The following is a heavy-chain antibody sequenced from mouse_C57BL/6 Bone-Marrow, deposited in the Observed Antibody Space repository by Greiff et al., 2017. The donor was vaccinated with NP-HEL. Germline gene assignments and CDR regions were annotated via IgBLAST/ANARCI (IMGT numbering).Heavy chain of an antibody. CDR2: INPYNGGT. CDR1: GYTFTDYY. CDR3: SRWGYDCDY. V-gene: IGHV1-19*01. J-gene: IGHJ2*01. Sequence: VQLQQSGPVLLKPGATVKMSCKSSGYTFTDYYMNWVKQSHGKSLEWIGVINPYNGGTSYNQKFKGKATLTVDKSSSTAYMALNSLTSEDSAVYYCSRWGYDCDYWGQGTTLTVSS. D-gene: IGHD2-2*01.